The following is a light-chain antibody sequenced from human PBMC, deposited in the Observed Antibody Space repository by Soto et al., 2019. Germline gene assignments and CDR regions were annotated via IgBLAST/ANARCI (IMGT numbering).Light chain of an antibody. CDR2: AAS. J-gene: IGKJ3*01. CDR1: QGIYNW. Sequence: DIQMTQSPSSVSASVGDRVTITCRASQGIYNWLAWYQQKPWGAPKLLIYAASSLQSGVPSRFSGSGSKTDFTLTISSLQPEDSATYYCQQGNSFPLTFGPGTKVDIK. CDR3: QQGNSFPLT. V-gene: IGKV1-12*01.